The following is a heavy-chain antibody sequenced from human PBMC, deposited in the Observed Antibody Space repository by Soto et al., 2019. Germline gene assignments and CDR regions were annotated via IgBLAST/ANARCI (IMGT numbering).Heavy chain of an antibody. J-gene: IGHJ6*02. Sequence: QVQLQESGPGLVKPSETLSLTCTVSGGSISSYYWSWIRQPPGKGLEWIGYIYYSGSTNYNPSLKSRVTISVDTSKNQFSLKLSSVTAADTAVYYCARADHSSSSLGMDVWGQGTTVTVSS. D-gene: IGHD6-6*01. V-gene: IGHV4-59*01. CDR2: IYYSGST. CDR3: ARADHSSSSLGMDV. CDR1: GGSISSYY.